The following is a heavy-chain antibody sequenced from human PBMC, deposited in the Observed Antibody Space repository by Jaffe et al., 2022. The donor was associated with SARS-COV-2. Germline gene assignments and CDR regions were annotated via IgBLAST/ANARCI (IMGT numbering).Heavy chain of an antibody. CDR2: IKQDGSEK. CDR3: ARDAGYCSGGSCYDR. J-gene: IGHJ1*01. V-gene: IGHV3-7*01. Sequence: EVQLVESGGGLVQPGGSLRLSCAASGFTFSSHWMSWVRQAPGKGLEWLANIKQDGSEKHYVDSVKGRFTISRDNAKNSLYLQMNSLRVEDTAVYYCARDAGYCSGGSCYDRWGQGTLVTVSS. D-gene: IGHD2-15*01. CDR1: GFTFSSHW.